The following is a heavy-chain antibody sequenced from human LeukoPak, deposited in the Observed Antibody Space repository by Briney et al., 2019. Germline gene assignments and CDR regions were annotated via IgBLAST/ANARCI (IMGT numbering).Heavy chain of an antibody. Sequence: ASVKVSCKASGYTFTGYYMHWVRQAPGQGLEWMGWINPNSGGTNYAQKFQGRVTMTRDTSISTAYMELSRLRSDDTAVYYCARGGDYDILTGYPFDYWGQGTLVPVSS. V-gene: IGHV1-2*02. CDR1: GYTFTGYY. CDR3: ARGGDYDILTGYPFDY. CDR2: INPNSGGT. D-gene: IGHD3-9*01. J-gene: IGHJ4*02.